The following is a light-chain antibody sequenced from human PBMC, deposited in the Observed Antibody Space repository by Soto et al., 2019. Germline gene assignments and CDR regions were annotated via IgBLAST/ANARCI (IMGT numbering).Light chain of an antibody. Sequence: PGESAALSCMVSQPISTYLAWYQQKPGQAPRLLIYDASTRATGIPARFSGSGSGTDFTLTISYLEPEDFAVYYCLQRSDWPITFGQGTRLEIK. V-gene: IGKV3-11*01. CDR1: QPISTY. CDR3: LQRSDWPIT. CDR2: DAS. J-gene: IGKJ5*01.